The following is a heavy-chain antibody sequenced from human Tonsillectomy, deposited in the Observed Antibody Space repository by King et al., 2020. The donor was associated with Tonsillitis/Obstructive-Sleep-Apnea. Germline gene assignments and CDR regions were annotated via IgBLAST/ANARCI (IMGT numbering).Heavy chain of an antibody. Sequence: VQLPQWGAGLLKPSETLSLTCAVYGGSFSGYYWSWIRQPPGKGLEWIGEINHSGSTNYNPSLKSRVTISVDTSKNQFSLKLSSVTAADTAVSYCSSGIGIPLVVLAAIHFDYWGQGTLVTVSS. D-gene: IGHD2-15*01. J-gene: IGHJ4*02. CDR1: GGSFSGYY. CDR3: SSGIGIPLVVLAAIHFDY. V-gene: IGHV4-34*01. CDR2: INHSGST.